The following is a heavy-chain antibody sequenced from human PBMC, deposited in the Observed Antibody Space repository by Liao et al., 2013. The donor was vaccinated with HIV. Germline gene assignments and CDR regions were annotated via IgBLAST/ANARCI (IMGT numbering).Heavy chain of an antibody. V-gene: IGHV4-59*01. J-gene: IGHJ3*02. CDR1: GGSISGYY. CDR2: IYYSGST. CDR3: ASRRIGSSWYAFDI. D-gene: IGHD6-13*01. Sequence: QLQLQESGPGLVKPSETLSLNCTVSGGSISGYYWSWIRQPPGKGLEWLGYIYYSGSTNYNPSLKSRVTISVDTSKNQFSLKLTSVSAADTAVYYCASRRIGSSWYAFDIWGRGTTVTVSS.